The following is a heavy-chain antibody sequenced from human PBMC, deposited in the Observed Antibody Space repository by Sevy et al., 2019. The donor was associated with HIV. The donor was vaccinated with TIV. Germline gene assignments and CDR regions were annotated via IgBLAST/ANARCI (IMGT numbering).Heavy chain of an antibody. V-gene: IGHV3-30*04. J-gene: IGHJ6*02. CDR3: ARVLMVYAAYYYYGMDV. CDR2: ISYDGSNK. D-gene: IGHD2-8*01. CDR1: GFTFSSYA. Sequence: GGSLRLSCAASGFTFSSYAMHWVRQAPGKGLVWVAVISYDGSNKYYADSVKGRFTISRDNSKNTLYLQMNSLRAEDTAVYYCARVLMVYAAYYYYGMDVWGQGTTVTVSS.